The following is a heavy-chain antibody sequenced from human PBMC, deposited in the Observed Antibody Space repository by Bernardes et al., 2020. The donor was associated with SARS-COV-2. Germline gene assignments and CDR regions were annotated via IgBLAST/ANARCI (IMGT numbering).Heavy chain of an antibody. CDR1: GFTFSSYS. V-gene: IGHV3-48*01. D-gene: IGHD3-3*01. CDR3: ARDLTYGFWSGYSRVFDY. Sequence: GGSLRLSCAASGFTFSSYSMNWVRQAPGKGLEWVSYISSSSSTIYYADSVKGRFTISRDNAKNSLYLQMNSLRAEDTAVYYCARDLTYGFWSGYSRVFDYWGQGTLVTVSS. CDR2: ISSSSSTI. J-gene: IGHJ4*02.